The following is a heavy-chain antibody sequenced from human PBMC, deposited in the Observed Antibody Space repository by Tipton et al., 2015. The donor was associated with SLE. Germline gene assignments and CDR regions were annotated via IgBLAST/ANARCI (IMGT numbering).Heavy chain of an antibody. CDR1: GFMFSSYA. Sequence: GSLRLSCAASGFMFSSYAMSWVRQAPGKGLEWVSGISGGGGTTQYADSVKGRFTISRDNSKNTLYLQMNSLRAEDTAVYYCAKDLRSYSGSPPAFDIWGQGTMVTVSS. V-gene: IGHV3-23*01. CDR3: AKDLRSYSGSPPAFDI. D-gene: IGHD1-26*01. J-gene: IGHJ3*02. CDR2: ISGGGGTT.